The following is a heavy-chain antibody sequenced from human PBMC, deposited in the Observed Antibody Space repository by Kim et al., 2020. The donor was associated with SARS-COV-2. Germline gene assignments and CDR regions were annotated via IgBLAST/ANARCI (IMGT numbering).Heavy chain of an antibody. CDR1: GGSISSSSYY. Sequence: SETLSLTCTVSGGSISSSSYYWGWIRQPPGKGLEWIGSIYYSGSTYYNPSLKSRVTISVDTSKNQFSLKLSSVTAADTAVYYCARVIGTRRYDILTGYPAGVYYFDYWGQGTLVTVSS. CDR3: ARVIGTRRYDILTGYPAGVYYFDY. J-gene: IGHJ4*02. V-gene: IGHV4-39*07. D-gene: IGHD3-9*01. CDR2: IYYSGST.